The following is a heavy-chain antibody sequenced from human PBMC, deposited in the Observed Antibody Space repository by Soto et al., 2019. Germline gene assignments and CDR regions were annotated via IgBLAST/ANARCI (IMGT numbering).Heavy chain of an antibody. CDR1: GFTFSSYG. CDR2: IWYDGSNK. J-gene: IGHJ3*02. D-gene: IGHD6-19*01. Sequence: QVQLVESGGGVVQPGRSLRLSCAASGFTFSSYGMHWVRQAPGKGLEWVAVIWYDGSNKYYADSVKGRFTISRDNSKNTLYLQMNSLRAEDTAVYYCARDRSLGSSGLSRGAAAFDIWGQGTMVTVSS. V-gene: IGHV3-33*01. CDR3: ARDRSLGSSGLSRGAAAFDI.